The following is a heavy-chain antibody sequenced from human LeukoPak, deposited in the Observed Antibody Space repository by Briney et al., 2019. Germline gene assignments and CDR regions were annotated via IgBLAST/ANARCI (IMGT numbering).Heavy chain of an antibody. D-gene: IGHD2-21*02. Sequence: KTSETLSLTCTVSGGSISSGGYYWSWIRQHPGKGLEWIGYIYYSGSTYYNPSLKSRVTISVDTSKNQFSLKLSSVTAADTAVYYCARAPIPHIVVVTAYPRGAFDIRGQGTMVTVSS. V-gene: IGHV4-31*03. CDR2: IYYSGST. CDR1: GGSISSGGYY. J-gene: IGHJ3*02. CDR3: ARAPIPHIVVVTAYPRGAFDI.